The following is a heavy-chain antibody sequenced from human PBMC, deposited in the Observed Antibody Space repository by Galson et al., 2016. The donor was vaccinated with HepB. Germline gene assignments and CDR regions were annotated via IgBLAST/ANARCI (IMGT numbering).Heavy chain of an antibody. D-gene: IGHD6-19*01. V-gene: IGHV2-5*02. Sequence: PALVKPTQTLTLTCTFSGFSLSTTGVGVGWIRQPPGKALEWLGIIYWDDDKRYSPSLQSRLAITKDTSKNQVVLRMTNMDPVDTATYFCAHSSDWYLFLDFWGHGTLVTVSS. CDR1: GFSLSTTGVG. CDR3: AHSSDWYLFLDF. J-gene: IGHJ5*01. CDR2: IYWDDDK.